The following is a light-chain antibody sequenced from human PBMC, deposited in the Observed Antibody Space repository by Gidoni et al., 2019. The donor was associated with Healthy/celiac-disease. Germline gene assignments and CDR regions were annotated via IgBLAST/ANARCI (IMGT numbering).Light chain of an antibody. Sequence: EIVLTQSLATLSWSPGERATLSCRASQSVSSYLAWYQQKPGQAPRLLIYDASNRATSIPARFSGSGSGTDFTLPISSLEPEDVAVYYYQQRSNWPLFTFGPGTKVDIK. V-gene: IGKV3-11*01. J-gene: IGKJ3*01. CDR2: DAS. CDR3: QQRSNWPLFT. CDR1: QSVSSY.